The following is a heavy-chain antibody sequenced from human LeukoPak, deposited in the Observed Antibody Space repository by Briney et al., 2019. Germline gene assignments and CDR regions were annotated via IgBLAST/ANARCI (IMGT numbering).Heavy chain of an antibody. J-gene: IGHJ3*02. Sequence: SETLSLTCTVSGGSISSYYWSWIRQPPGKGLEWIGYIYYSGSTNYNPSLKSRVTISVDTSKNQFSLKLSSVTAADTAVYYCARDGGELPNAFDIWGQGTMVTVSS. CDR2: IYYSGST. V-gene: IGHV4-59*12. CDR1: GGSISSYY. CDR3: ARDGGELPNAFDI. D-gene: IGHD1-26*01.